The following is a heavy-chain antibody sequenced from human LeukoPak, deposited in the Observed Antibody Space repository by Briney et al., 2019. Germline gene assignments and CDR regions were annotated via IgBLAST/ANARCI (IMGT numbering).Heavy chain of an antibody. V-gene: IGHV1-46*01. D-gene: IGHD3-22*01. CDR2: INPSGGST. CDR1: GYTFTSYF. CDR3: ARAHYYDSSDYGGIEH. J-gene: IGHJ1*01. Sequence: ASVKVSCKASGYTFTSYFMHWVRQAPGQGLEWMGIINPSGGSTNYAQKFQGRVTMTRDTSTSTVYMELSSPRSEDTAVYYCARAHYYDSSDYGGIEHWGQGTLVTVSS.